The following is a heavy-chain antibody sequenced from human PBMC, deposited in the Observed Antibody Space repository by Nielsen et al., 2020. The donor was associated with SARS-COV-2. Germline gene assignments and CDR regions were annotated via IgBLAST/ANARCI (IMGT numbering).Heavy chain of an antibody. J-gene: IGHJ2*01. V-gene: IGHV3-11*01. CDR3: ARNGHGGYDWSPRYFDL. CDR2: INTPATI. CDR1: GFTFSDYY. D-gene: IGHD5-12*01. Sequence: GESLKISCAASGFTFSDYYMSWVRQSPGRGLEWVSYINTPATIYYADSLKGRFTISRDNPKNSLYLQMNSLRAEDTAVYYCARNGHGGYDWSPRYFDLWGRGTLVTVSS.